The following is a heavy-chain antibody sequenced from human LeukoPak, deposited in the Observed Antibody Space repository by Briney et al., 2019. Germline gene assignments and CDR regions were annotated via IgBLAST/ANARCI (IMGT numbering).Heavy chain of an antibody. CDR2: IYSGGST. CDR1: GFTFSSYS. J-gene: IGHJ6*02. V-gene: IGHV3-53*01. CDR3: ARDRGSSWYSHYYYYRMDV. D-gene: IGHD6-13*01. Sequence: GGSLRLSCAASGFTFSSYSMSWVRQAPGKGLEWVSVIYSGGSTYYADSVKGRFTISRDNSKNTLYLQMNSLRAEDTAVYYCARDRGSSWYSHYYYYRMDVWGQGTKVNVSS.